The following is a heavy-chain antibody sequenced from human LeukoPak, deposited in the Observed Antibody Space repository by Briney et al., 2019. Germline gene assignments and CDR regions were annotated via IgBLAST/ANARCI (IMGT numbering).Heavy chain of an antibody. J-gene: IGHJ4*02. Sequence: SETLSLTCAVYGGSFSGYYWSWIRQPPGKGLEWIGEINHSGGTNYNPSLKSRVTISVDTSKNQFSLKLSSVTAADTAVYYCARRPLGGLRFLEWLFPFDYWGQGTLVTVSS. CDR3: ARRPLGGLRFLEWLFPFDY. V-gene: IGHV4-34*01. CDR2: INHSGGT. D-gene: IGHD3-3*01. CDR1: GGSFSGYY.